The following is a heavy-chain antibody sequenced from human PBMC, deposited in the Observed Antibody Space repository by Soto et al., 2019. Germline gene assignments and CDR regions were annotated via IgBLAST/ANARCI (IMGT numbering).Heavy chain of an antibody. CDR3: AIANYGDNDY. J-gene: IGHJ4*02. Sequence: QVQLVQSGAEVKKPGASVKVSCKAPGYIFPSSTISWVRQAPGQGLEWMGWISAYNGNIKDAQKFQGRFTMTTDTSTSTAYMELRSLTSDDTAMYYCAIANYGDNDYWGQGTLVTVSS. D-gene: IGHD4-17*01. V-gene: IGHV1-18*01. CDR2: ISAYNGNI. CDR1: GYIFPSST.